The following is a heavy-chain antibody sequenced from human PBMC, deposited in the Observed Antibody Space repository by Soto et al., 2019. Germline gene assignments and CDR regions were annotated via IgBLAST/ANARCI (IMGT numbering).Heavy chain of an antibody. Sequence: PSETLSLTCTVSGGSISSSTYYWGWIRQPPGKGLEWIGSIYHSGSTYYNPSLKSRVTISVDTSKNQFSLKLTSVTAADTAVYYCARHRYGDSDDWGQGTLVTVSS. CDR2: IYHSGST. CDR1: GGSISSSTYY. V-gene: IGHV4-39*01. D-gene: IGHD4-17*01. J-gene: IGHJ4*02. CDR3: ARHRYGDSDD.